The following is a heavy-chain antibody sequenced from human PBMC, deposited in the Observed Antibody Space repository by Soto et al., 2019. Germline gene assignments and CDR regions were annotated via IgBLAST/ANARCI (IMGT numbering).Heavy chain of an antibody. D-gene: IGHD3-10*01. CDR1: GYTFTSYD. Sequence: QVQLVQSGAEVKKPGASVKVSCKASGYTFTSYDINWVRQATGQGLEWMGWMNPNSGNTGYAHKFQGRVTMTRNTSISTAYMELSSLRSEDTAVYYCARGINYYASGDDAFDIWGQRTMVTVSS. V-gene: IGHV1-8*01. CDR2: MNPNSGNT. CDR3: ARGINYYASGDDAFDI. J-gene: IGHJ3*02.